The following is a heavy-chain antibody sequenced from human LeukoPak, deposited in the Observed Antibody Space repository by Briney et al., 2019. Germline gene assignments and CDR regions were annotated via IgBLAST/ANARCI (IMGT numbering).Heavy chain of an antibody. CDR3: ARDYTPYGGNLWYFQH. D-gene: IGHD4-17*01. J-gene: IGHJ1*01. CDR2: TNHSGST. V-gene: IGHV4-34*01. CDR1: GGSFSGYY. Sequence: SETLSLTCAVYGGSFSGYYWSWIRQPPGKGLEWIGETNHSGSTNYNPSLKSRVTISVDTSKNQFSLKLSSVTAADTAVYYCARDYTPYGGNLWYFQHWGQGTLVTVSS.